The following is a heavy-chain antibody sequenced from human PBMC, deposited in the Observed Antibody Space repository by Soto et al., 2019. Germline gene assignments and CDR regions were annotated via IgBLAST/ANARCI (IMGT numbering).Heavy chain of an antibody. J-gene: IGHJ3*02. CDR2: IKQDGSEQ. CDR1: GFTFSTYW. D-gene: IGHD3-3*01. V-gene: IGHV3-7*01. Sequence: AGGSLRLSCAVSGFTFSTYWMTWVRQAPGKGLEWVANIKQDGSEQYYLDSVKGRFTISRDNAKKSLYLQMNGLRVEDTAVYYCARRDFQGQVPKDAFDIWGQGTMVTVSS. CDR3: ARRDFQGQVPKDAFDI.